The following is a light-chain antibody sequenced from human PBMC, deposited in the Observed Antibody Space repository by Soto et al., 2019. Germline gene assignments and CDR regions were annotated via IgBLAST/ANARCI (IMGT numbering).Light chain of an antibody. V-gene: IGKV3-20*01. CDR2: GAS. J-gene: IGKJ4*01. CDR1: QSVISSY. Sequence: IVMTQSPGTLSVSPGERATLSCRASQSVISSYLAWYQQKPGQAPRLVIYGASSRETGIPGRFSGSGAGTEFTLTISRLEPEDVEVYYCQQYGSSLLTFGGGTKVDIK. CDR3: QQYGSSLLT.